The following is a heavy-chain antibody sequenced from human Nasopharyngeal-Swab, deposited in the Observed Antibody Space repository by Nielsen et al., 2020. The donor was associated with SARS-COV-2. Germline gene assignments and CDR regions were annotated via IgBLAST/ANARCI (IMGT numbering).Heavy chain of an antibody. CDR2: ITSGNSV. Sequence: GESLKISCATSGFTFSPYTMTWVRQAPGKGLQWISYITSGNSVQYADSGRGRFTISRDNAKNSLYLQMNSLTAEDTAVYYCARERGGGYGDYWGQGTLVTVSS. CDR1: GFTFSPYT. V-gene: IGHV3-48*04. J-gene: IGHJ4*02. D-gene: IGHD5-12*01. CDR3: ARERGGGYGDY.